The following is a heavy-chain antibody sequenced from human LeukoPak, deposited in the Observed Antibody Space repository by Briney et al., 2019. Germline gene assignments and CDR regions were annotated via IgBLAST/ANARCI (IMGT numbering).Heavy chain of an antibody. CDR2: IYYSGST. J-gene: IGHJ4*02. CDR3: ARVRVEGWHIIDY. CDR1: GGSISSYY. V-gene: IGHV4-59*01. Sequence: PSETLSLTCTVSGGSISSYYWSWIRQPPGKGLEWIGYIYYSGSTNYNPSLKSRVTISVDTSKNQFSLKLSSVTAADTAVYYCARVRVEGWHIIDYWGQGTLVTVSS. D-gene: IGHD6-19*01.